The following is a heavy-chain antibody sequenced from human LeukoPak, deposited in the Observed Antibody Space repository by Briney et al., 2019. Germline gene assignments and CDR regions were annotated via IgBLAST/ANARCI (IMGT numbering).Heavy chain of an antibody. J-gene: IGHJ6*04. V-gene: IGHV3-43D*04. CDR3: AKDRIAVAGTHYFYGMDV. Sequence: GGSLRLSCAASGFTFDDFAMHWVHQAPGKGLEWVSLITWDGGSTYYADSVRSRFTVSRDNSKNSLYLQINSLRAEDTALYYCAKDRIAVAGTHYFYGMDVWGKGTTVTVSS. CDR2: ITWDGGST. CDR1: GFTFDDFA. D-gene: IGHD6-19*01.